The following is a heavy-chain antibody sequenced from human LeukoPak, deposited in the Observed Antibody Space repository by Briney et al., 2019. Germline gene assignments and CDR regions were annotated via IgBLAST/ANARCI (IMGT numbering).Heavy chain of an antibody. J-gene: IGHJ5*02. CDR2: IYYSWST. V-gene: IGHV4-59*01. CDR3: ARGIRMDIVLVPAAPLYNWFDT. Sequence: PETLEVTRSGYGGPFNRYYWSWIRQPPGEGPEWIGYIYYSWSTNYNHSLKRRLTIPVGTSKNQFSLKLSSVTAADTAVYCCARGIRMDIVLVPAAPLYNWFDTWGQGTLATVSS. D-gene: IGHD2-2*03. CDR1: GGPFNRYY.